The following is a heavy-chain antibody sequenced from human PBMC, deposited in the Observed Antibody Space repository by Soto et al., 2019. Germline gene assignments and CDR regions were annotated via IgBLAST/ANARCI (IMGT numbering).Heavy chain of an antibody. J-gene: IGHJ5*02. CDR2: IYHSGST. Sequence: KTSETLWLTCAVSGGAISSGGYSWSWIRQPPGKGLEWIGYIYHSGSTYYNPSLKSRVTISVDRSKNQFSLKLSSVTAADTAVYYCARGHVDTAMVTSWFDPWGQGTLVTVSS. D-gene: IGHD5-18*01. CDR1: GGAISSGGYS. V-gene: IGHV4-30-2*01. CDR3: ARGHVDTAMVTSWFDP.